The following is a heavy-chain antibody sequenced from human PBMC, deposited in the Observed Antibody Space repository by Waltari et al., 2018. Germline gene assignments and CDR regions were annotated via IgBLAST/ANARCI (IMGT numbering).Heavy chain of an antibody. D-gene: IGHD2-15*01. Sequence: QLLLQESGPGLVKPSETLSLTCSVSGDSITRSDYYWAWIRQSPGKKLECLGTIYYSGITNYNPSVDSRVTMSVDTSQNQFSLRLSSVTAADTGVYYCTRRPYSTGWVWFDPWGQGTLVTVSS. CDR2: IYYSGIT. CDR1: GDSITRSDYY. CDR3: TRRPYSTGWVWFDP. J-gene: IGHJ5*02. V-gene: IGHV4-39*01.